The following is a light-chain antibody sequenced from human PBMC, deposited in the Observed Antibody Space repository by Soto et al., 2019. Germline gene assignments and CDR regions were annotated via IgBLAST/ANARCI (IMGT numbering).Light chain of an antibody. CDR2: WAS. CDR1: QSVLSSTNNKNY. CDR3: QQHNNWPPSIT. V-gene: IGKV4-1*01. Sequence: DVVITQFPHSLAVSLGDRATINGKSSQSVLSSTNNKNYLAWHQQKPGQPPKVLXYWASTRESGVPDRFSGSGSGKDFTLNISSLQAEDVAVYYCQQHNNWPPSITFGQGTRLEIK. J-gene: IGKJ5*01.